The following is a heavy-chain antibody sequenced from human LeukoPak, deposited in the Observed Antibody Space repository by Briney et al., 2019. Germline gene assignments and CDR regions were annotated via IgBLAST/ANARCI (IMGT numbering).Heavy chain of an antibody. J-gene: IGHJ3*01. V-gene: IGHV3-66*01. CDR1: GFGVSSVY. CDR3: ARELVGTMAFDV. D-gene: IGHD3-10*01. CDR2: LYSGGNA. Sequence: PGGSLRLSCAASGFGVSSVYVTWVRQAPRKGLELVSVLYSGGNAYYGDSVKGRFTISRDNSKNTLYLQMNSLTAEDTAVYYCARELVGTMAFDVWDQGTMVTVSS.